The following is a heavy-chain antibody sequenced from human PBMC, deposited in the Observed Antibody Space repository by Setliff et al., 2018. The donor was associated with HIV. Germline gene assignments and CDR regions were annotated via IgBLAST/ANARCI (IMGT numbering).Heavy chain of an antibody. V-gene: IGHV4-61*10. D-gene: IGHD7-27*01. CDR3: ARGWGHDGFDF. CDR2: LHSSGDA. J-gene: IGHJ3*01. Sequence: PSETLSLTCSVSGGSVSSSSYYWTWIRQPAGKGLEWIGHLHSSGDAYYNPSLKSRVTMSVDTSKNQFSLRLTSVTAADTAVYYCARGWGHDGFDFWGQGTMVTVSS. CDR1: GGSVSSSSYY.